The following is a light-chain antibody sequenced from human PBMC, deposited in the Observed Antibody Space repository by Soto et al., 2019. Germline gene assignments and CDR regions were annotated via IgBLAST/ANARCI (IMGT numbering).Light chain of an antibody. V-gene: IGLV1-51*02. CDR2: ENN. Sequence: QSVLTQPPSVSAAPGQKVTISCSGSSSNIGNNYVSWYQQLPGTAPKLLIYENNKRPSGIPDRFSGSKSGTSATLGITGLQTGDEADYCCGTWDSSLSEVVFGGGTQLTVL. CDR3: GTWDSSLSEVV. CDR1: SSNIGNNY. J-gene: IGLJ2*01.